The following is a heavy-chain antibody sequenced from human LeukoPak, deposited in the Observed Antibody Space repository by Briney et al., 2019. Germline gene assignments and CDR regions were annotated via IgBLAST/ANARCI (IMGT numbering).Heavy chain of an antibody. J-gene: IGHJ4*02. CDR2: IKSKTDGWTT. CDR1: GFTFSNAW. CDR3: TTDWGYFDY. D-gene: IGHD3-16*01. V-gene: IGHV3-15*01. Sequence: PGGSLRLSCAASGFTFSNAWMSWVRQAPGKGLEWVGRIKSKTDGWTTDYAAPVKGRFTISRDDSKNTLYLQMNSLKTEDTAVYYCTTDWGYFDYWGQGTLVTVSS.